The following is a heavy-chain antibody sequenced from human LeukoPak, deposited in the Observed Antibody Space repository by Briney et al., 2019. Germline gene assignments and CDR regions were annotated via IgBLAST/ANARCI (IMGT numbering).Heavy chain of an antibody. Sequence: QPGGSLRLSCTSSGFTFSSDAMTWVRQAPGKGLEWVSSISGSGDGTYYADSVRGRFTISRDNSKNTLYLQMNSLRADDTAVYYCAREAVMPVAPVKIGTSDRPLYEYYGLDVWGQGTTVTVS. V-gene: IGHV3-23*01. CDR3: AREAVMPVAPVKIGTSDRPLYEYYGLDV. CDR1: GFTFSSDA. J-gene: IGHJ6*02. D-gene: IGHD1/OR15-1a*01. CDR2: ISGSGDGT.